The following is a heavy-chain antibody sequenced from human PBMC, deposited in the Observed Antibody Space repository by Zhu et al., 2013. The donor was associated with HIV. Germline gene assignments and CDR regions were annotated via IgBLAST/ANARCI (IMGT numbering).Heavy chain of an antibody. J-gene: IGHJ6*02. CDR2: IIPIFGTA. V-gene: IGHV1-69*06. CDR3: ARNQGAGNSDLFYYYYYYGMDV. CDR1: GGTFSSYA. D-gene: IGHD1-7*01. Sequence: QVQLVQSGAEVKKPGSSVKVSCKASGGTFSSYAISWVRQAPGQGLEWMGGIIPIFGTANYAQKFQGRVTITADKSTSTAYMELSSLRSEDTAVYYCARNQGAGNSDLFYYYYYYGMDVWGRRDRRSPSP.